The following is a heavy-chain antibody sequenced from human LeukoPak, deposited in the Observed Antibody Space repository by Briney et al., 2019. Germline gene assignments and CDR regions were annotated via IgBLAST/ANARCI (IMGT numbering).Heavy chain of an antibody. J-gene: IGHJ5*02. CDR2: SEGST. CDR1: GFTFSSYA. D-gene: IGHD2/OR15-2a*01. Sequence: GGSLRLSCAASGFTFSSYAMTWVRQAPGKGLEWVSASEGSTYYADSVEGRFTISRDNSKNTLYLEMNSLRADDTAIYYCAKGIKSPGDPWGQGTLVTVSS. CDR3: AKGIKSPGDP. V-gene: IGHV3-23*01.